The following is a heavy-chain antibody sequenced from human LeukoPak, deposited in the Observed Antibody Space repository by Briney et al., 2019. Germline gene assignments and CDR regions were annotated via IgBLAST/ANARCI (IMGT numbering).Heavy chain of an antibody. J-gene: IGHJ4*02. CDR3: ARGFSAGYYYDSSGYYGEFDY. CDR2: ISAYNGNT. D-gene: IGHD3-22*01. V-gene: IGHV1-18*01. CDR1: GYTFTSYG. Sequence: ASVKVSCKASGYTFTSYGISWVRQAPGQGLEWMGWISAYNGNTNYAQKFQGRVTMTRDMSTSTVYMELSSLRSEDTAVYYCARGFSAGYYYDSSGYYGEFDYWGQGTLVTVSS.